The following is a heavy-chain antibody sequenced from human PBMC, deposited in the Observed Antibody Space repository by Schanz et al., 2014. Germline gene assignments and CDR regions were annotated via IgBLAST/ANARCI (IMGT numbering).Heavy chain of an antibody. Sequence: EVQVVESGGGLVQPGGSLRLSCTASGFNSDDYAMHWVRQAPGKGLEWVSNIPWNGAAIGYAGSVRGRFTIARDSAKNSLYLQMNSLRPEDTAVYYCARKMKLGVYGGKGHDSLDIWGQGTMVTVSS. CDR1: GFNSDDYA. V-gene: IGHV3-9*02. J-gene: IGHJ3*02. CDR2: IPWNGAAI. D-gene: IGHD4-17*01. CDR3: ARKMKLGVYGGKGHDSLDI.